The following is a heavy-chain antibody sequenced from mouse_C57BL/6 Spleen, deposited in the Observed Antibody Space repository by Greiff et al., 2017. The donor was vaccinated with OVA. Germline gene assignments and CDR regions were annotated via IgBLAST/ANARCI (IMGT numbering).Heavy chain of an antibody. CDR1: GYTFTSYW. J-gene: IGHJ3*01. Sequence: QVQLQQPGAELVRPGSSVKLSCKASGYTFTSYWMDWVKQRPGQGLEWIGNIYPSDSETHYNQKFKDKATLTVDKSSSTAYMQLSRLTSEDYAVYFCASASCGNAFACWGQGTLVTVSA. CDR3: ASASCGNAFAC. D-gene: IGHD2-1*01. CDR2: IYPSDSET. V-gene: IGHV1-61*01.